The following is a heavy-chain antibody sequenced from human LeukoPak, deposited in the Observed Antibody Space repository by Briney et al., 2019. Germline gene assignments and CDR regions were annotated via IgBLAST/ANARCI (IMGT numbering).Heavy chain of an antibody. V-gene: IGHV4-59*12. D-gene: IGHD6-6*01. CDR1: GGSISSYY. J-gene: IGHJ6*02. CDR2: IYYSGST. CDR3: ARDERPLQLRGNYYYYGMDV. Sequence: SETLSLTCTVSGGSISSYYWSWIRQPPGKGLEWIGYIYYSGSTNYNPSLKSRVTISVDTSKNQFSLKLSSVTAADTAVYYCARDERPLQLRGNYYYYGMDVWGQGTTVTVSS.